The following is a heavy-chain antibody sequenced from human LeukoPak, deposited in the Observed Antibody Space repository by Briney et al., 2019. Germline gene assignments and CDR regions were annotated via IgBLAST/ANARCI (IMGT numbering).Heavy chain of an antibody. CDR3: TREKLLRFLESLPDY. V-gene: IGHV3-49*04. Sequence: GGSLRLSCTASGFTFGDYAMSWVRQAPGKGLEWVGFIRSKAYGGTTEYAASVKGRFTISRDDSKSIAYLQMNSLKTEDTAVYYCTREKLLRFLESLPDYWGQGTLVTVSS. J-gene: IGHJ4*02. CDR1: GFTFGDYA. CDR2: IRSKAYGGTT. D-gene: IGHD3-3*01.